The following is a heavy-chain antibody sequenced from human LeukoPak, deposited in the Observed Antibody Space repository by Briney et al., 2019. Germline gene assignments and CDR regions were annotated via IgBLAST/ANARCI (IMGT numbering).Heavy chain of an antibody. CDR3: AKGTYYYDSSGYYYHPYFDY. V-gene: IGHV3-23*01. Sequence: PGGSLRLSCAASGFTFSNYGMSWVRQAPGKGLEWVSVISGSGANTYYADSVKGRFTISRDNSKNTLYLQMNSLRAEDTAVYYCAKGTYYYDSSGYYYHPYFDYWGQGTLVTVSS. CDR1: GFTFSNYG. J-gene: IGHJ4*02. D-gene: IGHD3-22*01. CDR2: ISGSGANT.